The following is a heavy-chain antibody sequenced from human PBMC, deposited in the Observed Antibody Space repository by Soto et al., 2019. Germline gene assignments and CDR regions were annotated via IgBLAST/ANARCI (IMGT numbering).Heavy chain of an antibody. CDR3: AREVPNWGSRAFDI. CDR1: GFTFSSYS. V-gene: IGHV3-21*01. Sequence: GGSLRLSCAASGFTFSSYSMNWVRQAPGKGLEWVSSISSSSSSYISYADSVTGRFTISRDNAKNSLYLQMNSLRAEDTAVYYCAREVPNWGSRAFDIWGQGTMVTVSS. D-gene: IGHD7-27*01. CDR2: ISSSSSSYI. J-gene: IGHJ3*02.